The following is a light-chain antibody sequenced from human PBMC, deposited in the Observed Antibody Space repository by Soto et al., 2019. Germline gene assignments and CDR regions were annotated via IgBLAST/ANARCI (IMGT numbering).Light chain of an antibody. Sequence: EVVMMQSPATLSVSPGERSTLSCMASESVSSNLAWYQQRPCQAPRLVIYGASTRATGIPDRFSGGGSGTEFTLTISSLQYDDFSVYYCQQYNSWHPITFGQGTRLEIK. CDR2: GAS. CDR3: QQYNSWHPIT. J-gene: IGKJ5*01. V-gene: IGKV3-15*01. CDR1: ESVSSN.